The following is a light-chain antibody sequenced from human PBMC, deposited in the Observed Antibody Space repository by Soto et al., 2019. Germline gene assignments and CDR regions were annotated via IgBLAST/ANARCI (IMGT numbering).Light chain of an antibody. J-gene: IGLJ1*01. CDR2: EVS. CDR3: SSYTISSTLDV. V-gene: IGLV2-14*01. Sequence: QSVLTQPASVSGSPGQSITISCTGTSSDVGGYNYVSWYQQHPGKAPKLMIYEVSNRPSGVSNRFSGSKSGNTASLTISGLQAEDEAYYYCSSYTISSTLDVFGTGTKVTVL. CDR1: SSDVGGYNY.